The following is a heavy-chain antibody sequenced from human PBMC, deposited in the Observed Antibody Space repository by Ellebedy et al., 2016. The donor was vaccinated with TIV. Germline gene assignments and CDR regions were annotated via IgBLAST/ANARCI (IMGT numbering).Heavy chain of an antibody. V-gene: IGHV3-30*02. CDR2: IRYDGSDK. D-gene: IGHD3-10*01. J-gene: IGHJ5*02. Sequence: GESLKISCAASGFTFHSYGMHWVRQAPGQGLEWVTFIRYDGSDKYYADSVKGRFTVSRDNSKNTLTLQMNSLRLEDTAVYYCAKVLFAFGEFESPFDPWGQGTLVIVSS. CDR3: AKVLFAFGEFESPFDP. CDR1: GFTFHSYG.